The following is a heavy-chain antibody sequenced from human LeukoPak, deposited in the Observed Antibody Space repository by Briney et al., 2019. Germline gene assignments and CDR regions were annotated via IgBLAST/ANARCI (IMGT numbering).Heavy chain of an antibody. CDR2: ISWRSSDI. CDR3: AKNRGAGSHYYYHMSV. V-gene: IGHV3-21*04. J-gene: IGHJ6*03. Sequence: GGSLRLSCVASGFTLSSYNMKWVRQAPGKRLEWVSSISWRSSDIEYADSVKGRFTISRDNSKNTLYLQLNSLRVEDTAVYYCAKNRGAGSHYYYHMSVWGKGTTVTVSS. D-gene: IGHD1-26*01. CDR1: GFTLSSYN.